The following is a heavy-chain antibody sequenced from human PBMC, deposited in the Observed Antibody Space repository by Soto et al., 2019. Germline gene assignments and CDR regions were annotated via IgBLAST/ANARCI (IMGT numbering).Heavy chain of an antibody. Sequence: DTLSLTWTVCGGSISSYYWSWIRQPPGKGLEWIGYIYYSGSTNYNPSLKSRVTISVDTSKNQFSLKLSSVTAADTAVYYCARHKKPHYDILTGPIYYYYGMDVWGQGTTLTVSS. CDR2: IYYSGST. D-gene: IGHD3-9*01. J-gene: IGHJ6*02. CDR3: ARHKKPHYDILTGPIYYYYGMDV. V-gene: IGHV4-59*08. CDR1: GGSISSYY.